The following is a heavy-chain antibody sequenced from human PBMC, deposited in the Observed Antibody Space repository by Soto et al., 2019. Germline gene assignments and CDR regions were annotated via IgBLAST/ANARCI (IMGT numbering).Heavy chain of an antibody. CDR2: ISGSGGST. Sequence: GGSLSLSCAASGFTFSSYAMSWVRQAPGKGLEWVSGISGSGGSTYYADSVKGRFTISRDNSKNTLYLQMNSLRAEDTAVYYCAKDRWLAPFDYWGQGTLVTVSS. J-gene: IGHJ4*02. V-gene: IGHV3-23*01. D-gene: IGHD6-19*01. CDR3: AKDRWLAPFDY. CDR1: GFTFSSYA.